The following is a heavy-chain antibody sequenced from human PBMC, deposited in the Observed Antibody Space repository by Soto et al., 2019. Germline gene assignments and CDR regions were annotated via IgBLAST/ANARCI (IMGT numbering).Heavy chain of an antibody. CDR3: ASDPYNFDS. CDR2: ISVSGSNT. CDR1: GFTFTNYA. D-gene: IGHD2-2*02. V-gene: IGHV3-23*01. J-gene: IGHJ4*02. Sequence: GGSLRLSCAASGFTFTNYAMSWVRLTPGKGLEWVSSISVSGSNTFYANSVRGRFTISRDNSKNTVFLQMNNLRDEDTALYSCASDPYNFDSWGQGTRVTVSS.